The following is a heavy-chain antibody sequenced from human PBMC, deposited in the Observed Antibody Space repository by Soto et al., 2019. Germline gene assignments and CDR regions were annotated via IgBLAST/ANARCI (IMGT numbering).Heavy chain of an antibody. CDR1: GVTFSSYA. J-gene: IGHJ6*02. Sequence: SVKVSCKASGVTFSSYAISWVRQAPGQGLEWMGGIIPIFGTANYAQKFQGRVTITADESTSTAYMELSSLRSEDTAVYYCAREDYYDSSGYHKTPRYYYGMDVWGQGTTVTVSS. D-gene: IGHD3-22*01. CDR3: AREDYYDSSGYHKTPRYYYGMDV. V-gene: IGHV1-69*13. CDR2: IIPIFGTA.